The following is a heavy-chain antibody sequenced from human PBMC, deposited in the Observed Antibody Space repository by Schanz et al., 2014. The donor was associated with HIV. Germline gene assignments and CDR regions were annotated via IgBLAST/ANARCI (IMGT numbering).Heavy chain of an antibody. CDR1: GDSISNTTHY. CDR2: AHHSGST. V-gene: IGHV4-39*01. CDR3: ARHQRGSYLEALDY. Sequence: QLQLQESGPGLVKPSETLSLTCSVSGDSISNTTHYWGWIRQPPGKGLEWIGSAHHSGSTYYTPSLKSRSTISGAPSKTRVSLKRSSVPAADTAVFYCARHQRGSYLEALDYWGQGTLVTVSS. J-gene: IGHJ4*02. D-gene: IGHD3-10*01.